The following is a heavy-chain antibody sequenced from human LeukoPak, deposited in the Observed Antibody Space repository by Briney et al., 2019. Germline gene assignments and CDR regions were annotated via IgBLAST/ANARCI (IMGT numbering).Heavy chain of an antibody. CDR1: GYTFTSYG. CDR2: ISAYNGNT. J-gene: IGHJ5*02. Sequence: GASVKVSCKASGYTFTSYGISWVRQAPGHGLEWMGWISAYNGNTNYAQKLQGRVTMTTDTSTSTAYMELRSLRSDDTAVYYCARDFTHGDYVGWFDPWGQGTLVTVSS. V-gene: IGHV1-18*01. D-gene: IGHD4-17*01. CDR3: ARDFTHGDYVGWFDP.